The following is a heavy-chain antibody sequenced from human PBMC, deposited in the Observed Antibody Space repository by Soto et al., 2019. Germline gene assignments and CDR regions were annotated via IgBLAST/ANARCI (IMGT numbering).Heavy chain of an antibody. CDR3: APVPAASSYYNTDV. J-gene: IGHJ6*02. D-gene: IGHD2-2*01. CDR2: IVDTGGRT. Sequence: EVQLLESGGGLVQPGGSLRLSCTASGFAFSSYAMNWVRQAPGKGLEWVSGIVDTGGRTFYADSVKGRFTISRDNAKNTLYLEMNSLRAEDTAIYYCAPVPAASSYYNTDVWGQGTTVIVSS. CDR1: GFAFSSYA. V-gene: IGHV3-23*01.